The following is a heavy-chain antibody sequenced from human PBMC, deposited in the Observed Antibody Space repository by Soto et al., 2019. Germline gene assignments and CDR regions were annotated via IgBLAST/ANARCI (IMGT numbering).Heavy chain of an antibody. V-gene: IGHV1-18*01. CDR1: GGTFSSYA. CDR2: ISVYNSNT. D-gene: IGHD6-19*01. J-gene: IGHJ4*02. Sequence: GASVKVSCKASGGTFSSYAISWVRQAPGQGLEWMGWISVYNSNTNYAQKLQGRVTMTTDTSTSTAYLELRSLRSDDTAVYYFAGEGQDGRLAYYFDYWGQGALVTVSS. CDR3: AGEGQDGRLAYYFDY.